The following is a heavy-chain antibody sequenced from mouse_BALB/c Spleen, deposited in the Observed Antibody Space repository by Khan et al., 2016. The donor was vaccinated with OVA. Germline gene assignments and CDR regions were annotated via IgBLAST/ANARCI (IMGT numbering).Heavy chain of an antibody. D-gene: IGHD2-1*01. CDR3: TRDVNYAHSCIDV. Sequence: EVELVESGGGLVKPGGSLKPSCAASGFTFGTSTLSCVRPSPEKRLGWVATIMGGSTYTYYPDSAKGRLTISRDNAQNTLYLQIRSLKSADTALYYCTRDVNYAHSCIDVSGAGTTVTVSS. J-gene: IGHJ1*01. CDR1: GFTFGTST. V-gene: IGHV5-6-4*01. CDR2: IMGGSTYT.